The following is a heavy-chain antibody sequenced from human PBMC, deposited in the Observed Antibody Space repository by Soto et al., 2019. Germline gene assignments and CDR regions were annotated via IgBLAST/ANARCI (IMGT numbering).Heavy chain of an antibody. Sequence: LSLTCSVSGASISSDNYYWGWIRQAPGKGLEWVSYISSSGSTIYYADSVKGRFTISRDNAKNSLYLQMNSLRAEDTAVYYCARAPRVGGMDVWGQGTTVTVSS. J-gene: IGHJ6*02. CDR2: ISSSGSTI. D-gene: IGHD1-26*01. CDR3: ARAPRVGGMDV. CDR1: GASISSDNYY. V-gene: IGHV3-11*01.